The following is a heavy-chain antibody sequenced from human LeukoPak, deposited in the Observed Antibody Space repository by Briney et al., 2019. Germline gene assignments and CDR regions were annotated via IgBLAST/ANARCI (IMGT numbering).Heavy chain of an antibody. Sequence: SETLSLTCAVYGGSFSGYYWSWIRQPPGKGLEWIGEINHSGSTSYNPSLKSRVTISVDTSKNQFSLKLSSVTAADTAVYYCARAPRSGGSCYFDYWGQGTLVTVSS. V-gene: IGHV4-34*01. J-gene: IGHJ4*02. D-gene: IGHD2-15*01. CDR3: ARAPRSGGSCYFDY. CDR1: GGSFSGYY. CDR2: INHSGST.